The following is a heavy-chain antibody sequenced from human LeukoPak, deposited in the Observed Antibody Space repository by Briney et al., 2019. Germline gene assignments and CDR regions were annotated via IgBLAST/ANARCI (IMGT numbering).Heavy chain of an antibody. CDR1: GGSISSSSYY. CDR3: ATGIAAAGNYFDY. CDR2: IYYSGST. J-gene: IGHJ4*02. D-gene: IGHD6-13*01. V-gene: IGHV4-39*01. Sequence: SETLSLTCTVSGGSISSSSYYWGWIRPPPGKGLEWIGSIYYSGSTYYNPSLKSRVTISVDTSKNQFSLKLSSVTAADTAVYYCATGIAAAGNYFDYWGQGTLVTVSS.